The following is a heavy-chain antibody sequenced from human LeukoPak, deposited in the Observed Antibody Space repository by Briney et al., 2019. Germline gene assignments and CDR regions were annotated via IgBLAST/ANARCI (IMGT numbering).Heavy chain of an antibody. V-gene: IGHV1-2*02. CDR1: GYTFTGYY. CDR2: INPNSGGT. Sequence: ASVKVSCKASGYTFTGYYMHWVRQAPGQGLEWMGWINPNSGGTNHAQKFQGRVTMTRDTSISTAYMELSRLRSDDTAVYYCARGGTSSELGFDYWGQGTLVTVSS. D-gene: IGHD1-26*01. CDR3: ARGGTSSELGFDY. J-gene: IGHJ4*02.